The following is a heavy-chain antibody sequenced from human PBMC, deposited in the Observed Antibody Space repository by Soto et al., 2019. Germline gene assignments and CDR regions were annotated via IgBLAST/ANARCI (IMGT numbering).Heavy chain of an antibody. CDR3: ARVVLSITRGDFDA. D-gene: IGHD2-21*01. CDR1: GGSISSSHW. CDR2: ISHSGTS. Sequence: QVQLQESGPGLVKPSVTLSLTCAVSGGSISSSHWWTWVRQSPGKGLEYIGEISHSGTSNSNPSLKSRVTLSVDRSKNHFSLTLTSVTAAAAAVYYCARVVLSITRGDFDAWGQGTPVIVSS. V-gene: IGHV4-4*02. J-gene: IGHJ3*01.